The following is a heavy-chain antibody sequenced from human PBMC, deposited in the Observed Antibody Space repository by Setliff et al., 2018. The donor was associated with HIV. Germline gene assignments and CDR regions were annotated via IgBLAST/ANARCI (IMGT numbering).Heavy chain of an antibody. V-gene: IGHV3-23*01. CDR3: AKVFAFGVDGFDI. J-gene: IGHJ3*02. D-gene: IGHD3-10*01. CDR2: VGAVGAPT. CDR1: GFTFSTYA. Sequence: SLRLSCAASGFTFSTYAMGWVRQAPGKGLEWVSTVGAVGAPTHYAESVKGRFTISKDNSQNALYLQMNSLTDEDTAVYYCAKVFAFGVDGFDIWGQGTMVTVSS.